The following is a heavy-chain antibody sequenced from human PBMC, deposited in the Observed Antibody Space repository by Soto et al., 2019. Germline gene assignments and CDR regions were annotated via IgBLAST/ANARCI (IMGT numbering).Heavy chain of an antibody. V-gene: IGHV1-18*01. D-gene: IGHD1-20*01. CDR1: GGPFSSYA. J-gene: IGHJ4*02. Sequence: GASGKVSCKASGGPFSSYAFSWGGQAPGQGLEWMGWISAYNGNTKYAQKLQGRVTMTTDTSTSTAYMELRSLRSDDTAVYYCARDAAIGMNDYWGQGTLVTVSS. CDR3: ARDAAIGMNDY. CDR2: ISAYNGNT.